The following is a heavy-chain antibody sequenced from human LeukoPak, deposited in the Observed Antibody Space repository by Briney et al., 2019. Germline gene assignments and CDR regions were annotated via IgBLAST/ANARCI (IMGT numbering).Heavy chain of an antibody. V-gene: IGHV3-48*01. CDR2: ISSSSSTI. J-gene: IGHJ3*02. D-gene: IGHD1-26*01. CDR3: ARVAGATLGFDAFDI. Sequence: LSGGSLRLSCAASGFTFSSYEMNWVRQAPGKGLEWVSYISSSSSTIYYADSVKGRFTISRDNAKNSLYLQMNSLRAEDTAVYYCARVAGATLGFDAFDIWGQGTMVTVSS. CDR1: GFTFSSYE.